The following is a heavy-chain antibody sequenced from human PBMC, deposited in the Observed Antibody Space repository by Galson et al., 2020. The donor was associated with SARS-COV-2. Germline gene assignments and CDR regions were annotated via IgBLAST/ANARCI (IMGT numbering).Heavy chain of an antibody. J-gene: IGHJ5*02. CDR3: ASDPLRITMVRGVPPPWFDP. V-gene: IGHV3-11*04. CDR1: GFTFSDYY. CDR2: ISSSGSTI. D-gene: IGHD3-10*01. Sequence: GESLKISCAASGFTFSDYYMSWIRQAPGKGLEWVSYISSSGSTIYYADSVKGRFTISRDNAKNSLYLQMNSLRAEDTAVYYCASDPLRITMVRGVPPPWFDPWGQGTLVTVSS.